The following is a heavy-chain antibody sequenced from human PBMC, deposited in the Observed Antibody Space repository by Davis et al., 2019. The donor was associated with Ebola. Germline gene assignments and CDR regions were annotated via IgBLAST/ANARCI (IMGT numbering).Heavy chain of an antibody. CDR3: AREGYKYDYPRFWDF. CDR1: GYTFTNDG. CDR2: VSAYNGQT. V-gene: IGHV1-18*01. D-gene: IGHD3-16*01. J-gene: IGHJ4*02. Sequence: ASVKVSCKASGYTFTNDGVIWVRQAPGHGLEWMGWVSAYNGQTNYMQRFQNRLTLTTDTSTSTAYMELRGLRSDDTAVYYCAREGYKYDYPRFWDFWGQGTLVTVSS.